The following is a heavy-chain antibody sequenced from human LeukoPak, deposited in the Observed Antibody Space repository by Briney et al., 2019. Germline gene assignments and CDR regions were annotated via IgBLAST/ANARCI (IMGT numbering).Heavy chain of an antibody. J-gene: IGHJ3*02. Sequence: SGPALVKPTQTLTLTCTFSGFSLTTSGMCVSWIRQPPGKALEWLARIDWDDDKYYSTSLKTRLSISKGTSKNQVVLTMTNMDPVDTATYYCARIRRRDGYRDAFDIWGQGTMVTVSS. V-gene: IGHV2-70*11. CDR2: IDWDDDK. CDR1: GFSLTTSGMC. CDR3: ARIRRRDGYRDAFDI. D-gene: IGHD5-24*01.